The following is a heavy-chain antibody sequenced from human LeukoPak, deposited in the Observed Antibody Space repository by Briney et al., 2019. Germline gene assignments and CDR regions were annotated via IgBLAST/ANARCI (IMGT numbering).Heavy chain of an antibody. CDR1: GYTFTGYY. CDR2: INPNSGGT. V-gene: IGHV1-2*06. Sequence: ASVKVSCKASGYTFTGYYMHWVRQAPGQGLEWMGRINPNSGGTNYAQKFQGRVTMTRDTSISTAYMELSRLRSDDTAVYYCARDFGIMTTVTEFDYWGKGTLVTVSS. D-gene: IGHD4-11*01. J-gene: IGHJ4*02. CDR3: ARDFGIMTTVTEFDY.